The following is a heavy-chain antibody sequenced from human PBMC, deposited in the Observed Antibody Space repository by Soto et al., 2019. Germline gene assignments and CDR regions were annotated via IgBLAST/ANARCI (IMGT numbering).Heavy chain of an antibody. CDR2: INPNSGAT. CDR1: GYTFTGYF. V-gene: IGHV1-2*02. J-gene: IGHJ5*02. D-gene: IGHD3-3*01. Sequence: ASVKVSCKASGYTFTGYFIHWVRQAPGQGLEWMGWINPNSGATKYAQKFQGRVTMTRDTSISTAYMELTLLRSDDTAIYYCARGGGTILAPLPWGEGTLVTVST. CDR3: ARGGGTILAPLP.